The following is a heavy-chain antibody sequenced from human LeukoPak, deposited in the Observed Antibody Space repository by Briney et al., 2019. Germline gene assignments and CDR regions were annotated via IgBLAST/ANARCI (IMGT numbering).Heavy chain of an antibody. D-gene: IGHD3-22*01. CDR3: ARDGYYYDSSGYYQEAFDI. CDR2: ISSSSSYI. CDR1: GFAFSSYS. Sequence: GGSLRLSCAASGFAFSSYSMNWVRQAPGKGLEWVSSISSSSSYIYYADSVKGRFTISRDNAKNSLYLQMNSLRAEDTAVYYCARDGYYYDSSGYYQEAFDIWGQGTMVTVSS. V-gene: IGHV3-21*01. J-gene: IGHJ3*02.